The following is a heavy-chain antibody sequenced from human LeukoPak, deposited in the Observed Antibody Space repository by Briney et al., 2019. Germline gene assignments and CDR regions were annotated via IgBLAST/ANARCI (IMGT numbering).Heavy chain of an antibody. CDR2: IGSREGDT. V-gene: IGHV3-23*01. CDR3: AKGGDDDILTGYFDSDY. J-gene: IGHJ4*01. Sequence: GASLRLSCAASGFIFSNYAMSWVRQAPGKGLEWVSAIGSREGDTYYADSVKGRFTVSRDHPKNTLYLQMNSLRVEDTAVYYCAKGGDDDILTGYFDSDYWGHGTLVTVSS. CDR1: GFIFSNYA. D-gene: IGHD3-9*01.